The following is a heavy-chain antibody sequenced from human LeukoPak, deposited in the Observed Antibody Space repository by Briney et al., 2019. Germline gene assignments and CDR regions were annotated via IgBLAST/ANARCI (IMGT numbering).Heavy chain of an antibody. Sequence: GGSLRLSCAASGFTFSSYGMHWVRQAPGKWLEWVAFIRYDGSNKYYADSVKGRFTISRDNSKNTLYLQMNSLRAEDTAVYYCAKDAYYYGSGSYYLYYYYYMDVWGKGTTVTVSS. CDR3: AKDAYYYGSGSYYLYYYYYMDV. D-gene: IGHD3-10*01. V-gene: IGHV3-30*02. CDR2: IRYDGSNK. J-gene: IGHJ6*03. CDR1: GFTFSSYG.